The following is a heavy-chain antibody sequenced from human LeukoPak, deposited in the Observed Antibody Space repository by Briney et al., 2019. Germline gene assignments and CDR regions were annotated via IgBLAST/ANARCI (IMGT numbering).Heavy chain of an antibody. CDR3: ARASHYYDSSGYYFDAFDI. CDR1: GGSISSYY. CDR2: IYYSGST. Sequence: SETLSLTCSVSGGSISSYYWSWIRQPPGKGLEWIGYIYYSGSTNYNPSLKSRVTISVDTSKNQFSLKLSSVTAADTAVYYCARASHYYDSSGYYFDAFDIWGQGTMVTVSS. D-gene: IGHD3-22*01. J-gene: IGHJ3*02. V-gene: IGHV4-59*01.